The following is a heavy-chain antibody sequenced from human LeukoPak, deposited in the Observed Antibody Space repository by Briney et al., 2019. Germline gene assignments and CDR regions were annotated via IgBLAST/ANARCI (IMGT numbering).Heavy chain of an antibody. J-gene: IGHJ4*02. CDR3: ATRRESYSRGFDY. CDR1: GFTFSSYA. V-gene: IGHV3-23*01. CDR2: ISGSGGST. D-gene: IGHD1-26*01. Sequence: GGSLRLSCAASGFTFSSYAMSWVRQAPGKGLEWVSAISGSGGSTYYADSVKGRFTISRDNSKNTLYLQMNSLRAEDTAVYYCATRRESYSRGFDYWGQGTLVTVSS.